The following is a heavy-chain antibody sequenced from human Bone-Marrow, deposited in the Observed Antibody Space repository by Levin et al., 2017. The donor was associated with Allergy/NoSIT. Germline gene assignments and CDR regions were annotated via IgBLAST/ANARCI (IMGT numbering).Heavy chain of an antibody. D-gene: IGHD1-14*01. CDR1: GFTFSGHS. CDR3: AKSLGPPSTTLHDAFDI. V-gene: IGHV3-33*06. Sequence: GESLKISCAASGFTFSGHSMHWVRQAPGKGLQWVAVIWYDESKTYYVDSVKGRFTISRDNFKDTLYLQMNSLRTEDTAVYYCAKSLGPPSTTLHDAFDIWGQGTMVTVSS. J-gene: IGHJ3*02. CDR2: IWYDESKT.